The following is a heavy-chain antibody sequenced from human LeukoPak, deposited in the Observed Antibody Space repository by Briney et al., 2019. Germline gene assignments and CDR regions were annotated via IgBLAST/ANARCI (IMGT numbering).Heavy chain of an antibody. D-gene: IGHD1-14*01. CDR1: GFTFSSYS. CDR2: ISSSSSYI. J-gene: IGHJ3*02. Sequence: PGGSLRLSCVASGFTFSSYSMNWVRQAPGKGLEWVSSISSSSSYIYYADSVKGRFTISRDNAKNSLYLQMNSLRAEDTAVYYCARDVLAAGATGTFDIWGQGTMVTVSS. CDR3: ARDVLAAGATGTFDI. V-gene: IGHV3-21*01.